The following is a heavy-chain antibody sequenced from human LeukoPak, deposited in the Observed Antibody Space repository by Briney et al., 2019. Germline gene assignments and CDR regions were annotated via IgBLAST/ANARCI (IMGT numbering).Heavy chain of an antibody. J-gene: IGHJ6*03. CDR1: GYTFTSCD. V-gene: IGHV1-8*01. CDR2: MNPNSGNT. Sequence: ASVKVSCKASGYTFTSCDINWVRQATGQGLEWMGWMNPNSGNTGYAQKFQGRVTMTRNTSISTAYMELSSLRSEDTAVYYCARGSSVYYYMDVWGKGTTVTVSS. CDR3: ARGSSVYYYMDV. D-gene: IGHD6-25*01.